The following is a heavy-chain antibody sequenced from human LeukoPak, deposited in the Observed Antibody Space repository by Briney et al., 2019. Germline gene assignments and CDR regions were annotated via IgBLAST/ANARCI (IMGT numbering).Heavy chain of an antibody. V-gene: IGHV3-23*01. J-gene: IGHJ4*02. CDR3: AKRTVYYDILTGHPDY. Sequence: GGSLRLSCAASGFTFSSYAMSWVRQAPGKGLEWVSAISGSGGSTYYADSVKGRFTISRDNPKNTLYLQMNSLRAEDTAVYYCAKRTVYYDILTGHPDYWGQGTLVTVSS. D-gene: IGHD3-9*01. CDR1: GFTFSSYA. CDR2: ISGSGGST.